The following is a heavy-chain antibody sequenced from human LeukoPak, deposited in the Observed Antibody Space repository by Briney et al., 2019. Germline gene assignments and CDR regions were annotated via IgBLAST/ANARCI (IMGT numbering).Heavy chain of an antibody. CDR2: ISYDGSNK. V-gene: IGHV3-30*04. CDR1: GFTFSGYA. Sequence: GGSLRLSCAASGFTFSGYAMHWVRQAPGKGLEWVAVISYDGSNKYYADSVKGRFTISRDNSKNTLYLQMNSLRAEDTAVYYCARDCIAVAGCFDYWGQGTLVTVSS. D-gene: IGHD6-19*01. CDR3: ARDCIAVAGCFDY. J-gene: IGHJ4*02.